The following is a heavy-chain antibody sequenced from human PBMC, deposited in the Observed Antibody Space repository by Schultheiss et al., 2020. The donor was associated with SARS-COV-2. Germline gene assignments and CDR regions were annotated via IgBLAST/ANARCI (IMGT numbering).Heavy chain of an antibody. CDR2: INPNSGNT. V-gene: IGHV1-8*02. CDR1: GYTFTGYY. J-gene: IGHJ6*02. D-gene: IGHD6-13*01. Sequence: ASVKVSCKASGYTFTGYYMHWVRQAPGQGLEWMGRINPNSGNTGYAQKFQGRVTMTRNTSISTAYMELSSLRSEDTAVYYCARSGPYSSSWYVFAKPYYYYYGMDVWGQGTTVTVSS. CDR3: ARSGPYSSSWYVFAKPYYYYYGMDV.